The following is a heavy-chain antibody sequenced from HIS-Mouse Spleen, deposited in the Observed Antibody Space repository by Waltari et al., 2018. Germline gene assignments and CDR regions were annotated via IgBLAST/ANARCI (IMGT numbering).Heavy chain of an antibody. CDR2: IHYSGST. D-gene: IGHD6-13*01. J-gene: IGHJ2*01. CDR1: GSSISSSSYY. Sequence: QLQLQESGPGLVKPSETLSLTCTVSGSSISSSSYYWGWIRQPPGKGLEWIGSIHYSGSTYYNPSLKSRVTLSVDTSKNQFSLKLSSVTAADTAVYYCAREIPYSSSWYDWYFDLWGRGTLVTVSS. CDR3: AREIPYSSSWYDWYFDL. V-gene: IGHV4-39*07.